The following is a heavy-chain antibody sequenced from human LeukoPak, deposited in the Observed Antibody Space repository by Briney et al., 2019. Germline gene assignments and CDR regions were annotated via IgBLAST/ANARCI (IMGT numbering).Heavy chain of an antibody. Sequence: GGSLRLSCAASGSIFTNYFMSWVRQAPGKGLEWVASIKHDGSEKYYVDSVRGRFTISRDNTMNSLYLQMSSLRAEDTAVYYCAADRGWRTSGYYLYYFEYWGQGTLVTFSS. D-gene: IGHD3-3*01. CDR3: AADRGWRTSGYYLYYFEY. J-gene: IGHJ4*02. V-gene: IGHV3-7*01. CDR1: GSIFTNYF. CDR2: IKHDGSEK.